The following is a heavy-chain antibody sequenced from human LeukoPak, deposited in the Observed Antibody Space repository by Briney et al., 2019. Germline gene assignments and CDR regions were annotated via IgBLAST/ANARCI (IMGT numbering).Heavy chain of an antibody. J-gene: IGHJ4*02. V-gene: IGHV3-30-3*01. CDR3: ARDPQRGVPDYFDY. D-gene: IGHD6-25*01. CDR1: VFTFSSYP. Sequence: GGSLSLSCAASVFTFSSYPMHWVRQAPGKGLEWVSVISYDGSTKYYADSVKGRFTISRDSPKNTLYLQMDSLRADDTAMYYCARDPQRGVPDYFDYWGQGTLVTVSS. CDR2: ISYDGSTK.